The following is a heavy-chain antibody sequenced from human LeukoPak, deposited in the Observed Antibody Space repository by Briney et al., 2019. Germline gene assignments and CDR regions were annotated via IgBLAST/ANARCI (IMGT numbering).Heavy chain of an antibody. J-gene: IGHJ4*02. V-gene: IGHV3-33*08. D-gene: IGHD6-19*01. Sequence: GGSLRLSCAASGFTFSSYSMNWVHQAPGKGLEWVAVIWYDGSNKYYADSVKGRFTISRGNSKNTLYLQMNSLRAEDTAVYYCAREGAYTRGGWGIDYWGQGTLVTVSS. CDR2: IWYDGSNK. CDR1: GFTFSSYS. CDR3: AREGAYTRGGWGIDY.